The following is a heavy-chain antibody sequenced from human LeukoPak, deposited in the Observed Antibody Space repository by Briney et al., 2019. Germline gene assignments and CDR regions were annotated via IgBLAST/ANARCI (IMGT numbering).Heavy chain of an antibody. Sequence: GGSLRLSCAASGFTFSSYSMNWVRQAPGKGLEWVSSISSSSSYIYYADSVKGRFTTSRDNAKNSLYLQMNSLRAEDTAVYYCARVGDGGFYYYYYMDVWGKGTTVTISS. CDR2: ISSSSSYI. V-gene: IGHV3-21*01. CDR1: GFTFSSYS. D-gene: IGHD4-23*01. J-gene: IGHJ6*03. CDR3: ARVGDGGFYYYYYMDV.